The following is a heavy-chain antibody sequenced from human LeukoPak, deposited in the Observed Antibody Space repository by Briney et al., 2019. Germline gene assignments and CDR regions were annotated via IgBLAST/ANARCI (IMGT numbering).Heavy chain of an antibody. V-gene: IGHV1-46*01. Sequence: ASVKVSCKASGYTFTSYYMLWVRQAPGQGLEWMGIINPSGGSTSYAQKFQGRVTMTRDTSTSTVYMELSSLRSEDTAVYYCARDDIAVAGYDYWGQGTLVTVSS. J-gene: IGHJ4*02. CDR2: INPSGGST. CDR1: GYTFTSYY. D-gene: IGHD6-19*01. CDR3: ARDDIAVAGYDY.